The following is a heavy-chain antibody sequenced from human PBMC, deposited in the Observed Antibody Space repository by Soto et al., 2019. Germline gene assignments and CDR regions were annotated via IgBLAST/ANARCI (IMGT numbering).Heavy chain of an antibody. Sequence: PSETLSLTCTVSGGSLSSGDYYWSWIRQPPGKGLEWIGSIYYSGSTYYNPPLKSRVTISVDTSKNQFSLKLSSVTAADTAVYYCARLGYCISTSCWYYYYYYGMDVWGQGTTVTVSS. CDR1: GGSLSSGDYY. J-gene: IGHJ6*02. CDR2: IYYSGST. D-gene: IGHD2-2*01. V-gene: IGHV4-39*01. CDR3: ARLGYCISTSCWYYYYYYGMDV.